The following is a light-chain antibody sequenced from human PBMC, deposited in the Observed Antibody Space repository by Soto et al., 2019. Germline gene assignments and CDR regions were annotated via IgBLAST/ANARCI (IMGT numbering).Light chain of an antibody. CDR2: EVR. CDR3: SSYGGSDNLI. J-gene: IGLJ2*01. CDR1: SNDLGGYNY. V-gene: IGLV2-8*01. Sequence: QSALTQPPSASGSPGQSVTISCTGSSNDLGGYNYVSWYQHHPGKAPKLIIHEVRERPSGVPDRFSGSKSGNTASLTVSGLQAEDEADYYCSSYGGSDNLIFGGGTKLTVL.